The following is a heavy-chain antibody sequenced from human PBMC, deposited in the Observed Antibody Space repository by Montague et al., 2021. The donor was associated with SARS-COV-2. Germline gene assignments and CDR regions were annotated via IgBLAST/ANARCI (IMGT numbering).Heavy chain of an antibody. CDR1: GFTFSSYG. CDR2: IWYDGSNK. V-gene: IGHV3-33*03. Sequence: SLRLSCAASGFTFSSYGMHWVRQAPGKGLEWVAVIWYDGSNKYYADSVKGRFTISRDWSKNTLYLQMSSLRPEDTAVYYCAKDATIFWFERGRGTFDHWGQGTLVAVSS. D-gene: IGHD3-10*01. CDR3: AKDATIFWFERGRGTFDH. J-gene: IGHJ4*02.